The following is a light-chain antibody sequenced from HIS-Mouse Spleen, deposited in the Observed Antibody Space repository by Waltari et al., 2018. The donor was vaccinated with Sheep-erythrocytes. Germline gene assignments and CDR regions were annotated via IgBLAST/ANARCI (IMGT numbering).Light chain of an antibody. V-gene: IGLV2-23*01. CDR3: CSYAGSSTPWV. J-gene: IGLJ3*02. Sequence: QSALTQPASVSGSPGQSITISCTGTSSDVGSYNIFPWYQPHPGKAPKLMIYEGSKRPSGVSNRFSGSKSGNTASLTISGLQAEDEADYYCCSYAGSSTPWVFGGGTKLTVL. CDR2: EGS. CDR1: SSDVGSYNI.